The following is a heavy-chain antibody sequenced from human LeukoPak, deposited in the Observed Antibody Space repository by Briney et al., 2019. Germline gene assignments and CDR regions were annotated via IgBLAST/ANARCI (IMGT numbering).Heavy chain of an antibody. CDR2: INHSGST. CDR1: GGSFSGYY. V-gene: IGHV4-34*01. Sequence: SETLSLTCAVYGGSFSGYYWSWIRQPPGKGLEWIGEINHSGSTNYNPSLKSRVTISVDTSKNQFSLKLSFVTAADTAVYYCARRRSYYYDSSGYYATFHYFDYWGQGTLVTVSS. CDR3: ARRRSYYYDSSGYYATFHYFDY. J-gene: IGHJ4*02. D-gene: IGHD3-22*01.